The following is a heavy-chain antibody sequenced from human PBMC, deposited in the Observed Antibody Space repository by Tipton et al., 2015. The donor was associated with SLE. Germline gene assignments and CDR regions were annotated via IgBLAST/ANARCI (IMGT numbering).Heavy chain of an antibody. J-gene: IGHJ4*02. CDR2: IYYSGST. V-gene: IGHV4-39*01. CDR3: ARHGASSSTNSDFDY. D-gene: IGHD2-2*01. Sequence: TLSLTCTVSGGSISSSSYFWGWIRQPPGKGLEWIASIYYSGSTYYNPSLKSRVTISVDTSKNQFSLKLSSVTAADTAVYYCARHGASSSTNSDFDYWGQG. CDR1: GGSISSSSYF.